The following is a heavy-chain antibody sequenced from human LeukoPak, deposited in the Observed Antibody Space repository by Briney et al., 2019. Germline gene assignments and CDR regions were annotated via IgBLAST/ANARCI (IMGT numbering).Heavy chain of an antibody. CDR3: AREGNYGDYVALAFDI. Sequence: ASVKVSCKASGYTFTSYDINWVRQATGQGLEWMGWMNPNSGNTGYAQKFQGRVTMTRNTSISTAYMELSSLRSEDTAVYYCAREGNYGDYVALAFDIWGQGTMVTVSS. D-gene: IGHD4-17*01. CDR2: MNPNSGNT. V-gene: IGHV1-8*01. CDR1: GYTFTSYD. J-gene: IGHJ3*02.